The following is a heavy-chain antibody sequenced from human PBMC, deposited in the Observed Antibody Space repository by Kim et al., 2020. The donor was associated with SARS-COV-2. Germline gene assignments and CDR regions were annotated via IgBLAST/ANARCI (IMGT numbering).Heavy chain of an antibody. V-gene: IGHV3-33*01. Sequence: GGSLRLSCAASGFTFSSYGMHWVRQAPGKGLEWVAVIWYDGSNKYYADSVKGRFTISRDNSKNTLYLQMNSLRAEDTAVYYCARDRVTAKTYYYYYGMDVWGQGTTVTVSS. CDR2: IWYDGSNK. D-gene: IGHD2-21*02. J-gene: IGHJ6*02. CDR1: GFTFSSYG. CDR3: ARDRVTAKTYYYYYGMDV.